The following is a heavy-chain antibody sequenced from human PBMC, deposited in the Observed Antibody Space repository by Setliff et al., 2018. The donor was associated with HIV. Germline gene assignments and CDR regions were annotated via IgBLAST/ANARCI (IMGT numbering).Heavy chain of an antibody. CDR2: IYYSGSS. J-gene: IGHJ4*02. V-gene: IGHV4-31*03. Sequence: KPSETLSLTCSVSGGSISSGGYCWSWIRQLPGKGLDWIGYIYYSGSSYYNPSLQSRVTISVDTSKNHFSLELTSVTAADTAVYYCARAPYYDYRGLAVYYFDYWGQGTLVTVSS. D-gene: IGHD3-22*01. CDR1: GGSISSGGYC. CDR3: ARAPYYDYRGLAVYYFDY.